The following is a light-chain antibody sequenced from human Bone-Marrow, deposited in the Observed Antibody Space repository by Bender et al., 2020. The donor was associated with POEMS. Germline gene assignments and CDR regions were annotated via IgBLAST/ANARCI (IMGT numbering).Light chain of an antibody. J-gene: IGLJ2*01. Sequence: SYVLTQPLSVSVALGQTARIICGGNNIGSKNVHWYQQKPGRAPVLVVYDDTARPSGIPERFSGSTSGNTATLTIRGVEAGDEAAYFCQVWDETPDHPVFGGGTKLTVL. CDR1: NIGSKN. CDR2: DDT. V-gene: IGLV3-21*02. CDR3: QVWDETPDHPV.